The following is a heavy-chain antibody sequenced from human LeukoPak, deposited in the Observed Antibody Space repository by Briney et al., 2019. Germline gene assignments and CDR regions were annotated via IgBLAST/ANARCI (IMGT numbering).Heavy chain of an antibody. CDR3: ARSRIVVVIATSVPLGY. CDR2: INPNSGGT. CDR1: GYTFTGYY. Sequence: ASVKVSCKASGYTFTGYYMHWVRQAPRQPLEWMGWINPNSGGTNYAQKFQGRVTMTRDTSISTAYMELSRLRSDDTAVYYCARSRIVVVIATSVPLGYWGQGTLVTVSS. D-gene: IGHD2-21*01. J-gene: IGHJ4*02. V-gene: IGHV1-2*02.